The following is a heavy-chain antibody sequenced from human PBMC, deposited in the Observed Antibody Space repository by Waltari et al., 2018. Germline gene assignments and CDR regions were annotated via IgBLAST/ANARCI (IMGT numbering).Heavy chain of an antibody. CDR3: ARDLVGSGWSIDY. CDR2: ITPHTGGT. CDR1: GYTFTRHY. Sequence: QVQLVQSGAEVKEPGASVKVSCKASGYTFTRHYIHWVRQAPGQGREWRGRITPHTGGTYYSQKFQGRVTMTRDMSITTAYMEVSSLRSDDTAVYYCARDLVGSGWSIDYWGQGTLVTVSS. J-gene: IGHJ4*02. D-gene: IGHD6-19*01. V-gene: IGHV1-2*06.